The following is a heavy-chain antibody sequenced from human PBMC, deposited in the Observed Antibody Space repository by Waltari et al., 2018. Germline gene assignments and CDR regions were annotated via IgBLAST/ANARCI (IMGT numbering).Heavy chain of an antibody. CDR1: GFTFSSYG. CDR2: IWYDGSNK. V-gene: IGHV3-33*01. D-gene: IGHD1-26*01. Sequence: QVQLVESGGGVVQPGRSLRRSCAASGFTFSSYGLHWVRQAPGKGLEWVAVIWYDGSNKYYADSVKGRFTISRDNSKNTLYLQMNSLRAEDTAVYYCARDRGGTRGLDYWGQGTLVTVSS. CDR3: ARDRGGTRGLDY. J-gene: IGHJ4*02.